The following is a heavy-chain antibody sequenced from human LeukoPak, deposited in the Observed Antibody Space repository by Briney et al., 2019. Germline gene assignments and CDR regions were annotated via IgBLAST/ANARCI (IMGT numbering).Heavy chain of an antibody. CDR2: VYYSGST. D-gene: IGHD6-19*01. CDR3: ASADGYSSGWYHY. V-gene: IGHV4-59*08. J-gene: IGHJ4*02. CDR1: GGSISSYY. Sequence: SETLSLTCTVSGGSISSYYWSWIRQPPGKGLEWIGYVYYSGSTNYNPSLKSRVTISVDTSKNQFSLKLSSVTAADTAVYYCASADGYSSGWYHYWGQGTLVTVSS.